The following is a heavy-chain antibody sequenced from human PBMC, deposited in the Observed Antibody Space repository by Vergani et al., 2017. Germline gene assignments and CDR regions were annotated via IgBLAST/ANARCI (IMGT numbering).Heavy chain of an antibody. CDR3: ASGSSCYYDYYYYGMDV. CDR2: IIPIFGTA. D-gene: IGHD3-22*01. J-gene: IGHJ6*02. V-gene: IGHV1-69*12. Sequence: QVQLVQSGAEVKKPGSSVKVSCKASGGTFSSYAISWVRQAPGHGLEWMGGIIPIFGTANYAQKFQGRVTLTADESKSTAYMELSSLRSEDTAVYSGASGSSCYYDYYYYGMDVWGQGTTVTVSS. CDR1: GGTFSSYA.